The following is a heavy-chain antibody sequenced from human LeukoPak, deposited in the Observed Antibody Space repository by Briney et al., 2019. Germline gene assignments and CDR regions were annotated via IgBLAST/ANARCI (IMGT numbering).Heavy chain of an antibody. CDR3: ARVQGYYGSRSYSYYFDY. Sequence: PSETLSLTCTVSGGSISSSSYYWGWIRQPPGKGLEWIGSIYYSGSTYYNPSLKSRVTISVDTSKNQFSLKLRSVTAADTAVYYCARVQGYYGSRSYSYYFDYWGQGTLVSVSS. J-gene: IGHJ4*02. CDR2: IYYSGST. CDR1: GGSISSSSYY. V-gene: IGHV4-39*07. D-gene: IGHD3-10*01.